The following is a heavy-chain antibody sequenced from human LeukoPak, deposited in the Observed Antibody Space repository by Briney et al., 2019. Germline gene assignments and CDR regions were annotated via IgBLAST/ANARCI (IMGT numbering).Heavy chain of an antibody. CDR3: ARRTGGEALDY. V-gene: IGHV3-30-3*01. CDR2: ISYDGSNK. Sequence: GGSLRLSCRASGFIFNTYAMHWVRQAPGKGLEWVAVISYDGSNKYYADSVKGRFTISRDNSKNTLYLQMNSLRAEDTAVYYCARRTGGEALDYWGQGTLVTVSS. CDR1: GFIFNTYA. J-gene: IGHJ4*02. D-gene: IGHD3-16*01.